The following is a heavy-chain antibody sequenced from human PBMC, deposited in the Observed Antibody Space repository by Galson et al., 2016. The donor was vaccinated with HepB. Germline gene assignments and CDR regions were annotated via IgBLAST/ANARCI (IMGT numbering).Heavy chain of an antibody. Sequence: SLRLSCAASGFTFSRYFIHWVRQAPGKGLEWVGFTSYDGTNEYYADSLKGRFTVSRDNSKNTLYLQMNSLRPEDTAVYYCARENRTGSSYTQRHFDYWGQGTLVTVSS. CDR2: TSYDGTNE. V-gene: IGHV3-30*14. CDR3: ARENRTGSSYTQRHFDY. CDR1: GFTFSRYF. J-gene: IGHJ4*02. D-gene: IGHD1-1*01.